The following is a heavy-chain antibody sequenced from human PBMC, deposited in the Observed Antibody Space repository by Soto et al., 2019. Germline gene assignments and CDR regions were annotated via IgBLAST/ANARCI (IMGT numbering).Heavy chain of an antibody. CDR3: XGXGVSXXXGDAFNI. CDR1: GFTFGSCS. J-gene: IGHJ3*02. CDR2: RSGNREIT. Sequence: EVQLVESGGGLVQPGGSLRLSCAASGFTFGSCSMNWVRQAPGKGLEWVSFRSGNREITYYADSVKGRFTASRDNAKNSLYLQMDSLRVEDTAVYYCXGXGVSXXXGDAFNIWGRRTMVTVSS. V-gene: IGHV3-48*01.